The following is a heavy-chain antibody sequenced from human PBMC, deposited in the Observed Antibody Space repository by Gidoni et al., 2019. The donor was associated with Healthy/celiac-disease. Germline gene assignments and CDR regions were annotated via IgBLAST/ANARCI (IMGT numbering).Heavy chain of an antibody. CDR1: GYTFTSYY. J-gene: IGHJ6*02. CDR3: ARVGEDYDILTGYRYYYYYGMDV. CDR2: INPSGGST. Sequence: QVQLVQSGAEVKKPGASVKVSCKASGYTFTSYYMPWVRQAPGQGLEWMGIINPSGGSTSYAQKFQGRVTMTRDTSTSTVYMELSSLRSEDTAVYYCARVGEDYDILTGYRYYYYYGMDVWGQGTTVTVSS. D-gene: IGHD3-9*01. V-gene: IGHV1-46*01.